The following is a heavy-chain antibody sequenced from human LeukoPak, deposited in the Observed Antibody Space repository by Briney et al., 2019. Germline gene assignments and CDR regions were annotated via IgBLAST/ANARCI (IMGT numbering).Heavy chain of an antibody. CDR2: ISGSGGST. V-gene: IGHV3-23*01. D-gene: IGHD6-13*01. J-gene: IGHJ4*02. Sequence: PGGSLRLSXAASGFTFSSYAMSSVRQAPGKGLEWVSAISGSGGSTYYADSVKGRFTISRDNSKNTLYLQMNSLRAEDTAVYYCAKLSGIAAVEYYFDYWGQGTLVTVSS. CDR3: AKLSGIAAVEYYFDY. CDR1: GFTFSSYA.